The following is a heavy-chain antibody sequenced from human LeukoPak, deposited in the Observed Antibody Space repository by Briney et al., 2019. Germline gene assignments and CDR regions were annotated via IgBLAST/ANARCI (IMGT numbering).Heavy chain of an antibody. Sequence: SVKVSCKASGGSFSSYGISWVRQAPGHGLEWMGRIIPILGVANHAQRFQGRVTITADRSTSTAYMEMSSLRSEDTAIYYCARDRKDGYNEHNWFDPWGQGTLLTVSS. CDR3: ARDRKDGYNEHNWFDP. J-gene: IGHJ5*02. CDR1: GGSFSSYG. CDR2: IIPILGVA. D-gene: IGHD5-24*01. V-gene: IGHV1-69*10.